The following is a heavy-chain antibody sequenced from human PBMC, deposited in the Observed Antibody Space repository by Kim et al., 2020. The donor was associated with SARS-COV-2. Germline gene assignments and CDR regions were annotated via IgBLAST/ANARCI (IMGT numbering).Heavy chain of an antibody. CDR2: VKQDGSDK. J-gene: IGHJ4*02. CDR3: AGGGGWYFDD. Sequence: GGSLRLSCVASGFTFRNNWMSWVRQAPGKGLEWVAIVKQDGSDKYYVDSVRGRFTISRDNAKNSLYLQMNSLRAEDTALYYCAGGGGWYFDDWGQGTLVTVSS. D-gene: IGHD2-15*01. V-gene: IGHV3-7*03. CDR1: GFTFRNNW.